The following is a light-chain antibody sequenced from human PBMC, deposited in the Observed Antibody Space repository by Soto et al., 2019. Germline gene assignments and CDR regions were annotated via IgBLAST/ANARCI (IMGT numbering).Light chain of an antibody. CDR2: GDN. CDR1: SSNIGAGYN. V-gene: IGLV1-40*01. Sequence: QSVLTQPPSASGAPGQRVTISCIGSSSNIGAGYNVHWYQQLPGTAPKLLISGDNNRPSGVPDRFSGSKSGTSASLAITGLQDEDEADYYCQSYDRSLSGSSVVFGGGTKLTGL. J-gene: IGLJ2*01. CDR3: QSYDRSLSGSSVV.